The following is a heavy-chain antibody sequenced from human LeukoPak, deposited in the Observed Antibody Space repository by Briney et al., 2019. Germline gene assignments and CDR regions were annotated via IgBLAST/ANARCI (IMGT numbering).Heavy chain of an antibody. J-gene: IGHJ4*02. V-gene: IGHV3-20*04. D-gene: IGHD3-9*01. CDR2: TNWNGGRT. CDR1: GFSFDDYG. CDR3: ARGHYYTDMLTNYWVRYFDY. Sequence: PGGSLRLSCAASGFSFDDYGMSWVRQAPGKGLEWVSGTNWNGGRTGNVDSVKGRFTISRDNSKNTLYMQMNSLRAEDTAVYYCARGHYYTDMLTNYWVRYFDYWGQGTLVTVSS.